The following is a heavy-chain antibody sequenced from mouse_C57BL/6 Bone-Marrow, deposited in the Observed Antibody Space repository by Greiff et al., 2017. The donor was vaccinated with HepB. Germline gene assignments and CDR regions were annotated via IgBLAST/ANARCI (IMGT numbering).Heavy chain of an antibody. D-gene: IGHD2-5*01. CDR3: ARRYSNYWFAY. J-gene: IGHJ3*01. V-gene: IGHV1-4*01. Sequence: VQLVESGAELARPGASVKMSCKASGYTFTSYTMHWVKQRPGQGLEWIGYINPSSGYTKYNQKFKDKATLTADKSSSTAYMQLSSLTSEDSAVYYCARRYSNYWFAYWGQGTLVTVSA. CDR2: INPSSGYT. CDR1: GYTFTSYT.